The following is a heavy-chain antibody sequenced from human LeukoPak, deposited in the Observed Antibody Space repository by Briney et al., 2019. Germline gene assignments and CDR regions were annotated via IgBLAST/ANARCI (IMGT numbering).Heavy chain of an antibody. D-gene: IGHD2-21*01. CDR3: ARAAWYSPSAFDI. J-gene: IGHJ3*02. Sequence: SVKVSCKASGFTFTSSAMQWVRQARGQRLEWIGWIVVGSGNTNYAQKLQGRVTMTTDTSTSTAYMELRSPRSDDTAVYYCARAAWYSPSAFDIWGQGTMVTVSS. V-gene: IGHV1-58*02. CDR2: IVVGSGNT. CDR1: GFTFTSSA.